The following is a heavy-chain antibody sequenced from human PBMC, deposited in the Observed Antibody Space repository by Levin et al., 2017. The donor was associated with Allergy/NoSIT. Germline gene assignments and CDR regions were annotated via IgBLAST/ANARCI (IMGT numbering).Heavy chain of an antibody. CDR2: INPTSGGT. CDR3: ARSGSNYLTYDYYVLDV. CDR1: GYTFSAYY. V-gene: IGHV1-2*04. D-gene: IGHD1-26*01. Sequence: GESLKISCKASGYTFSAYYMNWVRQAPGQGLEWMGWINPTSGGTDYAQKFQGWVTLTRDTSTSPAYMEMTNLKSDDTAVYYCARSGSNYLTYDYYVLDVWGQGTTVTVSS. J-gene: IGHJ6*02.